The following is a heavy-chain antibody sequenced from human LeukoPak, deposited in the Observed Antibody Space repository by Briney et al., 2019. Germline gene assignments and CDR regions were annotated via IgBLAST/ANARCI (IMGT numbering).Heavy chain of an antibody. V-gene: IGHV3-30*18. CDR1: GFTFSSYG. D-gene: IGHD1-26*01. CDR3: AKDFRSGSYLFDY. J-gene: IGHJ4*02. CDR2: ISYDGSNK. Sequence: PGRSLRLSCAASGFTFSSYGMHWVRQAPGKGLEWVAVISYDGSNKYYADSVKGRFTISRDNSKNTLYLQMNSLRAEGTAVYYCAKDFRSGSYLFDYWGQGTLVTVSS.